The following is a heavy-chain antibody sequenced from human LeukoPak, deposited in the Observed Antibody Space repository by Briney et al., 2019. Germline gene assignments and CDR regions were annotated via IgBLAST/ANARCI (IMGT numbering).Heavy chain of an antibody. CDR2: IRYDGSNK. CDR3: AKDKEGATYGYYFDY. D-gene: IGHD1-26*01. J-gene: IGHJ4*02. CDR1: GFTFSSYG. V-gene: IGHV3-30*02. Sequence: GGSLRLSCAASGFTFSSYGMYWVRQAPGKGLEWVAFIRYDGSNKYYADFVKGRFTISRDNSKNTLYLQMNSLRAEDTAVYYCAKDKEGATYGYYFDYWGQGTLVTVSS.